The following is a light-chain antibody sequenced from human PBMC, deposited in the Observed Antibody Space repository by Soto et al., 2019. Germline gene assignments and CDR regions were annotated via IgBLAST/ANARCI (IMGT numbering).Light chain of an antibody. Sequence: DIQMTQSPSSLSASVGDRVTITCRASHNINSYLNWYQLKPGKAPKLLIYAASNLQSGVPSRFSANESATHFTLTISNLQPEDFATYYCQQSDNTPLTFGPGTKVDVK. CDR2: AAS. V-gene: IGKV1-39*01. CDR3: QQSDNTPLT. CDR1: HNINSY. J-gene: IGKJ3*01.